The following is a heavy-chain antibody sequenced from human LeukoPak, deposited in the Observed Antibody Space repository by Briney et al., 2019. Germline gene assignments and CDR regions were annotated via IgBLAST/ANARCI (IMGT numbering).Heavy chain of an antibody. CDR3: ARVRYDILTGYYLKLDV. Sequence: VASVKVSCKASGYTFTSYYMHWVRQAPGQGLEWMGRINPNSGGTNYAQKFQGRVTMTRDTSISTAYMELSRLRSDDTAVYYCARVRYDILTGYYLKLDVWGKGTTVTVSS. J-gene: IGHJ6*04. V-gene: IGHV1-2*06. D-gene: IGHD3-9*01. CDR2: INPNSGGT. CDR1: GYTFTSYY.